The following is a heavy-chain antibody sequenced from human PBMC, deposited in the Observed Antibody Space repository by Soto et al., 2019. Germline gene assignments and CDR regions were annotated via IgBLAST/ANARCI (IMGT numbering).Heavy chain of an antibody. V-gene: IGHV4-34*01. J-gene: IGHJ6*03. CDR2: INHSGST. CDR3: ARGAYYDFWSRWDYYYMDG. Sequence: SETRSLTCAVYGGSFSGYYWSWIRQPPGKGLEWIGEINHSGSTNYNPSLKSRVTISVDTSKNQFSLKLSSVTAADTAVYYCARGAYYDFWSRWDYYYMDGWGKGSTVTVSS. D-gene: IGHD3-3*01. CDR1: GGSFSGYY.